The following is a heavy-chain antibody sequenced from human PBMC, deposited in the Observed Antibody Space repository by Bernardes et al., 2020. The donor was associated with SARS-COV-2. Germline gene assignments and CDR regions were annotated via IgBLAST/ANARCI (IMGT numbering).Heavy chain of an antibody. D-gene: IGHD2-2*01. Sequence: SLRLSCAASGFSFNDYAMNWVRQAPGKGLEWVAVIWYDGSNKYYGDSVKGRFTISRDNSKNTVYLQMNSLRAEDTAVYYCARDDGIVVVPATRRALYFGMDVWGQGTTVTVSS. CDR1: GFSFNDYA. J-gene: IGHJ6*02. CDR3: ARDDGIVVVPATRRALYFGMDV. V-gene: IGHV3-33*08. CDR2: IWYDGSNK.